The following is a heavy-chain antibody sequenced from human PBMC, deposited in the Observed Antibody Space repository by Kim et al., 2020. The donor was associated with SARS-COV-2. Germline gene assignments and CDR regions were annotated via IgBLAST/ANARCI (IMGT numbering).Heavy chain of an antibody. J-gene: IGHJ6*02. D-gene: IGHD2-21*02. CDR1: GGSISSSNW. V-gene: IGHV4-4*02. CDR3: ASAGGDSIYYYYYGMDV. CDR2: IYHSGST. Sequence: SETLSLTCAVSGGSISSSNWWSWVRQPPGKVLEWIGEIYHSGSTNYNPSLKSRVTISVDKSKNQFSLKLSSVTAADTAVYYCASAGGDSIYYYYYGMDVWGQGTTVTVSS.